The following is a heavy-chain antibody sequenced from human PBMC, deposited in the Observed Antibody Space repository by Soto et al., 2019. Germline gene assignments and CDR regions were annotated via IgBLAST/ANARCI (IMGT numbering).Heavy chain of an antibody. J-gene: IGHJ6*02. CDR3: ARSAARGSVYGMDV. D-gene: IGHD5-12*01. CDR1: GYTFTSYD. CDR2: MNPNSGNT. Sequence: QVQLVQSGAEVKKPGASVKVSCKASGYTFTSYDINWVRQATGQGLEWMGWMNPNSGNTGYAQKFQGTVTMTRNTSISTAYMALSSLTSEATALYYCARSAARGSVYGMDVWRQGTTVTLSS. V-gene: IGHV1-8*01.